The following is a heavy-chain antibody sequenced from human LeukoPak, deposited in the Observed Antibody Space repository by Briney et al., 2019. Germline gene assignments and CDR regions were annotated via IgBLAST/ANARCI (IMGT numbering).Heavy chain of an antibody. CDR1: GLTFRNYA. Sequence: GGSLRLSCAASGLTFRNYAMSWVRQAPGKGLEWVSVICANDGNTYYADAVKGRFTISRDNSKNTLYLQMNSLRAEDTAVYYCAKSMGMQLWLGDYWGQGTLVTVSS. J-gene: IGHJ4*02. D-gene: IGHD5-18*01. CDR2: ICANDGNT. CDR3: AKSMGMQLWLGDY. V-gene: IGHV3-23*01.